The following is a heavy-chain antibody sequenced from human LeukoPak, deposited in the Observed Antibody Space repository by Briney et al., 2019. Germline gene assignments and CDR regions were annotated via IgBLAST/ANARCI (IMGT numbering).Heavy chain of an antibody. CDR2: ISGSGGST. CDR3: NRWHISGVSYSNL. Sequence: HTGGSLRLSCAAPGFTFSSYAMSWVRQAPGKGREWVSAISGSGGSTKYAASVKGRFTISRDNSKNTLYLQMNSLKTEDTAVYHCNRWHISGVSYSNLWGQGTLVTVSS. CDR1: GFTFSSYA. J-gene: IGHJ5*02. V-gene: IGHV3-23*01. D-gene: IGHD2-15*01.